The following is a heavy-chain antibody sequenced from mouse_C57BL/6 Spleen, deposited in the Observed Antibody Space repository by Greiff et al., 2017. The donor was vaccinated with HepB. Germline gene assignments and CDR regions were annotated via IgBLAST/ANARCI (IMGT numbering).Heavy chain of an antibody. V-gene: IGHV1-54*01. CDR1: GYAFTNYL. CDR2: INPGSGGT. CDR3: ARSLGYFDV. Sequence: VKLMESGAELVRPGTSVKVSCKASGYAFTNYLIEWVKQRPGQGLEWIGVINPGSGGTNYNEKFKGKATLTADKSSSTAYMQLSSLTSEDSAVYFCARSLGYFDVWGTGTTVTVSS. J-gene: IGHJ1*03.